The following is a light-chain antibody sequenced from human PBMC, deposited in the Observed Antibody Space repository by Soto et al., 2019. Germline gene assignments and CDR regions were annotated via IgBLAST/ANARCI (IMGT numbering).Light chain of an antibody. J-gene: IGLJ2*01. V-gene: IGLV1-40*01. CDR2: GNS. CDR3: QSYDSSLSGWKV. CDR1: SSNIGAGYD. Sequence: QSVLTQPPSVSGAPGQRVTISCTGSSSNIGAGYDVHWYQQLPGTAPKLLIYGNSNRPSGVPDRFSGSKSGTSASLVITGLQAEDEADYYGQSYDSSLSGWKVFGGGTKLTVL.